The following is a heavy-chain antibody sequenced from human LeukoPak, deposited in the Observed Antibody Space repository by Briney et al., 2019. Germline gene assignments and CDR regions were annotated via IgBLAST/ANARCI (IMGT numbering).Heavy chain of an antibody. CDR1: GGSISSYY. J-gene: IGHJ5*02. V-gene: IGHV4-59*01. D-gene: IGHD2-15*01. CDR2: IYYSGST. CDR3: ARSRYCSGGSCYSGFDP. Sequence: SETLSLTCTVSGGSISSYYWSWIRQPPGKGLEWIGYIYYSGSTNYNPSLKSRVTISVDTSKNQFSLKLSSVTAADTAVYYCARSRYCSGGSCYSGFDPWGRGTLVTVSS.